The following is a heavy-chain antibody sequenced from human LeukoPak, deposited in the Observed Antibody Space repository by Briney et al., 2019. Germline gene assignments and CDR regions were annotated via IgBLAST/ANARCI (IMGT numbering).Heavy chain of an antibody. Sequence: SETLSLTCTVSGGSISSYHWRWIRQPAGKGLEWIGRIYTSGSTNYNPSLKSRVTMSVDTSKNQFSLKLSSVTAADTAVYYCASGSSMIGPYIFDYWGRGTLVTVSS. V-gene: IGHV4-4*07. CDR3: ASGSSMIGPYIFDY. J-gene: IGHJ4*02. CDR1: GGSISSYH. CDR2: IYTSGST. D-gene: IGHD3-22*01.